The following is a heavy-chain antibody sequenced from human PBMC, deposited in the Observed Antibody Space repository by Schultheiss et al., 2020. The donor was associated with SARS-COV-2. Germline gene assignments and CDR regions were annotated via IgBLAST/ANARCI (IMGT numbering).Heavy chain of an antibody. D-gene: IGHD2-2*01. Sequence: GSLRLSCAVSGYSISSGYYWSWIRQPPGKGLEWIGEINHSGSTNYNPSLKSRVTISVDTSKNQFSLKLSSVTAADTAVYYCARDIVVPAAGYGMDVWGQGTTVTVSS. CDR2: INHSGST. CDR1: GYSISSGYY. J-gene: IGHJ6*02. V-gene: IGHV4-38-2*02. CDR3: ARDIVVPAAGYGMDV.